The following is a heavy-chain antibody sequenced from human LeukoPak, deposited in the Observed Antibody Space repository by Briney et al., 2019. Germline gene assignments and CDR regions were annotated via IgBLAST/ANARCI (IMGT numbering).Heavy chain of an antibody. Sequence: SETLSLTCAVYGESFSGYYWSWIRQPPGKGLEWIGEINHSGSTNNNPTLKSRVTISVDTSKNQFSLRLSSVTAADTAVYYCARRSDYDILTGYSNSRFDPWGQGTLVTVSS. CDR3: ARRSDYDILTGYSNSRFDP. J-gene: IGHJ5*02. CDR1: GESFSGYY. CDR2: INHSGST. V-gene: IGHV4-34*01. D-gene: IGHD3-9*01.